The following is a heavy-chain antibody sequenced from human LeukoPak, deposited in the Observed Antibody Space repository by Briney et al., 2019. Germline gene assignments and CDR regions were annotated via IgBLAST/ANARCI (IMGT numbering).Heavy chain of an antibody. CDR2: IYSGGST. Sequence: GGSLRLSCAASGFTVSSNYMSWVRQAPGKGLEWVSVIYSGGSTYYADSVKGRFTISRDNSKNTLYLQMNSLRAEDTAAYYCAREERYSSSWYWAFDYWGQGTLVTVSS. D-gene: IGHD6-13*01. V-gene: IGHV3-53*01. J-gene: IGHJ4*02. CDR1: GFTVSSNY. CDR3: AREERYSSSWYWAFDY.